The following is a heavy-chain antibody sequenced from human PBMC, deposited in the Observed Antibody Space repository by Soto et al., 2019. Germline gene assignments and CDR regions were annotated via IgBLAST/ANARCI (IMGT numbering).Heavy chain of an antibody. CDR2: IKQDGSEK. D-gene: IGHD3-10*01. Sequence: EVQLVESGGGLVQPGGSLRLSCAAAGFIFRSYWMSWVRQAPGKGLEWVANIKQDGSEKYYVDSVKGRFTISRDNAKNSLYLQMNSLRAEDTAVYYCCTGDWSPYYFDYWGQGTLVTVSS. V-gene: IGHV3-7*05. CDR1: GFIFRSYW. J-gene: IGHJ4*02. CDR3: CTGDWSPYYFDY.